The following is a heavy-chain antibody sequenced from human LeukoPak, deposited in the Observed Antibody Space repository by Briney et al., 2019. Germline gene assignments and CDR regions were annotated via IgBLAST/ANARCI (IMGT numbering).Heavy chain of an antibody. D-gene: IGHD6-13*01. CDR1: GFTFSSYG. J-gene: IGHJ2*01. CDR2: IWYDGNKK. V-gene: IGHV3-33*01. Sequence: GGSLRLSCAASGFTFSSYGMHWVRQAPGKGLEWLGVIWYDGNKKYYADSVKGRFTMSRDNSKNTLDLQMNSLRAEDTAVYYCARDRKKQLVRGANYWYFDLWGRGTLVTVSS. CDR3: ARDRKKQLVRGANYWYFDL.